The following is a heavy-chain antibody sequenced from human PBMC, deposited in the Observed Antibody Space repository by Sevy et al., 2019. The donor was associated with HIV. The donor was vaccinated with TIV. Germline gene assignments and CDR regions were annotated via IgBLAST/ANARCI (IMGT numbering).Heavy chain of an antibody. CDR3: SRVRYNYGSYYFDY. D-gene: IGHD1-1*01. V-gene: IGHV3-11*01. J-gene: IGHJ4*02. CDR2: ISSGGTTM. Sequence: RGYLRLSCAASRFTFSDYYMSWIRQAPGKGLEWVSYISSGGTTMYYADSLKGRFTYSRNNAKNSLYLQINSLRAEDTAVYYCSRVRYNYGSYYFDYWGQGTLVTVSS. CDR1: RFTFSDYY.